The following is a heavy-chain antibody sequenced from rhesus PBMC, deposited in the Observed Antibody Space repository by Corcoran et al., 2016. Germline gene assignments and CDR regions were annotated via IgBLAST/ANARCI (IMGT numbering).Heavy chain of an antibody. CDR2: IYGMRGST. Sequence: QVQLRESGPAVVEPSETLSLTCAVSGGSISSPTWWSWIRQSPGKGLEWIGAIYGMRGSTEDNPSLKSRVTISKDTSNNQFSLKLRSVTAADTAVYYGARDGSNDLLLDSWGQGVLVTVSS. J-gene: IGHJ4*01. D-gene: IGHD2-2*01. V-gene: IGHV4-93*01. CDR1: GGSISSPTW. CDR3: ARDGSNDLLLDS.